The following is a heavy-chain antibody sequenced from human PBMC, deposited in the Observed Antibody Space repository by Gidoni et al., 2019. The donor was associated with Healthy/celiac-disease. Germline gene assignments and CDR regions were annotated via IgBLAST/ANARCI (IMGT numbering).Heavy chain of an antibody. Sequence: EVQLVESGGGLVQPGRSLRLSCAAFGFTFVDYAMHWVRQAPGKGLEWVSGISWNSGSIGYADSVKGRFTISRDNAKNSLYLQMNSLRAEDTALYYCAKDIYSYGDSFDYWGQGTLVTVSS. CDR3: AKDIYSYGDSFDY. V-gene: IGHV3-9*01. J-gene: IGHJ4*02. CDR2: ISWNSGSI. D-gene: IGHD5-18*01. CDR1: GFTFVDYA.